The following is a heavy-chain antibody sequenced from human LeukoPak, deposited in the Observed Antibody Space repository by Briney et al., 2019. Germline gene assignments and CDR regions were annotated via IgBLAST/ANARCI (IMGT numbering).Heavy chain of an antibody. D-gene: IGHD3-22*01. Sequence: SETLSLTCTVSGGSISSYYWSWIRQPPGKGLEWIGYIYYSGSTNYNPSLKSRVTISVDTSKNQFSLKLSSVTAADTAVYYCAREYYYDSSVLDYWGQGTLVTVSS. CDR1: GGSISSYY. V-gene: IGHV4-59*12. CDR3: AREYYYDSSVLDY. CDR2: IYYSGST. J-gene: IGHJ4*02.